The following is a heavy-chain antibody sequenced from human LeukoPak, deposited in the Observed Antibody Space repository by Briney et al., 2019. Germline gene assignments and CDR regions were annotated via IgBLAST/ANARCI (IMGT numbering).Heavy chain of an antibody. J-gene: IGHJ4*02. CDR2: ISAYNGNP. D-gene: IGHD3-10*01. Sequence: ASVKVSCKASGYTFTSYGISWVRQAPGQGLEWMGWISAYNGNPNYAQKPQGRVTMTTDTSTSTAYMERRSLRSDDTAVYYCARDARVLLWVGELFDDWGQGSLVTVSS. CDR3: ARDARVLLWVGELFDD. CDR1: GYTFTSYG. V-gene: IGHV1-18*04.